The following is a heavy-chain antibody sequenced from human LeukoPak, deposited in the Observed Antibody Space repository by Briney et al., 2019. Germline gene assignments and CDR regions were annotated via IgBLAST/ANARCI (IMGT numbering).Heavy chain of an antibody. V-gene: IGHV1-2*06. J-gene: IGHJ4*02. Sequence: ASVKVSCKASGYTFTGYCMHWVRQAPGQGLEWMGRINPNSGGTNYAQKFQGRVTMTRDTSISTAYMELSRLRSDDTAVYYCERGGSSYRFGEYPYYFDYWGQGTLVTVSS. CDR2: INPNSGGT. D-gene: IGHD3-10*01. CDR1: GYTFTGYC. CDR3: ERGGSSYRFGEYPYYFDY.